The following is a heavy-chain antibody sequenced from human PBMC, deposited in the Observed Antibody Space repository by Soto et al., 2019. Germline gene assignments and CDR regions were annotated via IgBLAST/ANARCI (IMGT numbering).Heavy chain of an antibody. CDR3: ARASVRFSEWLSAHGYGMDV. J-gene: IGHJ6*01. CDR1: GCTLSVYS. Sequence: LSLSCAASGCTLSVYSMNWVRHAPGKGLGWVSSISSSSSYIYYADSVKGRFTSSRDNAKNSLYLQMNSLRAEDTAVYYCARASVRFSEWLSAHGYGMDVWGQGTPVTVSS. CDR2: ISSSSSYI. V-gene: IGHV3-21*01. D-gene: IGHD3-3*01.